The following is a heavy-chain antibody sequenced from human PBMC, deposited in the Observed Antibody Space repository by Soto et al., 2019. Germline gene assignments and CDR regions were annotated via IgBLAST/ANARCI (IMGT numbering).Heavy chain of an antibody. J-gene: IGHJ5*02. CDR3: AKDVCSGGRYNNIDP. Sequence: QVHLVESGGGVVQPGRSLRLSCAASGFTVNNFGMHWVRQAPGKGLEWVAMISHDGTAKYYADSVKGRFTISRDNSKNTLYLQMNNLRPEDTAVYYCAKDVCSGGRYNNIDPWGQGTLVTVSS. CDR1: GFTVNNFG. V-gene: IGHV3-30*18. D-gene: IGHD1-1*01. CDR2: ISHDGTAK.